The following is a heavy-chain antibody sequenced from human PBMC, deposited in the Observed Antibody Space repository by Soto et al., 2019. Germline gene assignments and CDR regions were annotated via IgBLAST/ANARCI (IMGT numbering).Heavy chain of an antibody. Sequence: PGESLKISCKTSGYSLASHWIAWVPQMTGKGLEWMGIIYPSDSDIRYRPSFQGQATISVDKSISTAYMQWSSLKGSDTATYYCARQDYSNDRGGMDVWGQGTTVTVSS. V-gene: IGHV5-51*01. J-gene: IGHJ6*02. CDR3: ARQDYSNDRGGMDV. CDR1: GYSLASHW. CDR2: IYPSDSDI. D-gene: IGHD4-4*01.